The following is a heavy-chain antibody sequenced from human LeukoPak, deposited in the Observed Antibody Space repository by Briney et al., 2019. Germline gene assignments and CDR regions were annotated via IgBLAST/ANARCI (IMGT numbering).Heavy chain of an antibody. V-gene: IGHV5-51*01. Sequence: GESLKISCKGSGYSFTSYWIGWVRQMPGKGLEWMGIIYPGDSDTRYSPSFQGQVTISADKSISTAYLQWSSLKASDTAMYYCARQGIGSGWSAVYYYGMDVWGQGTTVTVSS. CDR2: IYPGDSDT. J-gene: IGHJ6*02. CDR1: GYSFTSYW. D-gene: IGHD6-19*01. CDR3: ARQGIGSGWSAVYYYGMDV.